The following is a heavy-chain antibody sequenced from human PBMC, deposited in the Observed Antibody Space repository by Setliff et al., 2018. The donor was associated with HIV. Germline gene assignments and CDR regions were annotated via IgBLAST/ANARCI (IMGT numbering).Heavy chain of an antibody. V-gene: IGHV4-59*08. CDR2: IYYSGDS. Sequence: PSETLSLTCTVSGASITSSYWTWIRQSPGRVLEYLGYIYYSGDSNYSPSLKSRLSMSLDASTSQFSLRLNSLTAADTAMYYCARFARDPTDWGRGILVTVSS. CDR3: ARFARDPTD. J-gene: IGHJ4*02. CDR1: GASITSSY.